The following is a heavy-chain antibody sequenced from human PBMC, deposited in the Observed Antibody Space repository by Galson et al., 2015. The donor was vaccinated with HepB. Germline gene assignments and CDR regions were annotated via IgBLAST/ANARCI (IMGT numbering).Heavy chain of an antibody. D-gene: IGHD3-22*01. V-gene: IGHV3-30*03. Sequence: SLRLSCAASGFTFSSYGMHWVRQAPGKGLEWVAVISYDGSNKYYADSVKGRFTISRDNSKSTLYLQMNSLRAEDTAVYYCARIFLLFGDYYDSSGYYSRPPDDAFDIWGQGTMVTVSS. J-gene: IGHJ3*02. CDR2: ISYDGSNK. CDR1: GFTFSSYG. CDR3: ARIFLLFGDYYDSSGYYSRPPDDAFDI.